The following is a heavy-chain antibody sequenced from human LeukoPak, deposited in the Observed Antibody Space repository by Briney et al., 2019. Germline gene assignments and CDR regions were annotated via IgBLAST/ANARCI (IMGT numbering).Heavy chain of an antibody. CDR2: IYYSGST. J-gene: IGHJ5*02. Sequence: SETLSLTCTVSTGSISSGDYYWSWIRQPPGKGLEWIGYIYYSGSTNYNPSLKSRVTISVDTSKNQFSLKLSSVTAADTAVYYCARELSVSSGWSLRARENWFDPWGQGTLVTVSS. CDR3: ARELSVSSGWSLRARENWFDP. CDR1: TGSISSGDYY. D-gene: IGHD6-19*01. V-gene: IGHV4-61*08.